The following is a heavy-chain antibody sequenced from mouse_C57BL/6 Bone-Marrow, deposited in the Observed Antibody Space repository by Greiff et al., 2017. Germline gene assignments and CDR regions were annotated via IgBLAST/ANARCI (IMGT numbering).Heavy chain of an antibody. Sequence: QVQLQQPGAELVMPGASVKLSCKASGYTFTSYWMHWVKQRPGQGLEWIGEIDPSDSYTNYNQKFKGKSTLTVDKSSSTAYMQLSSLTSEDSAVYYCAIIYDGNYAAWFAYWGQGTLVTVSA. CDR2: IDPSDSYT. CDR3: AIIYDGNYAAWFAY. D-gene: IGHD2-1*01. CDR1: GYTFTSYW. V-gene: IGHV1-69*01. J-gene: IGHJ3*01.